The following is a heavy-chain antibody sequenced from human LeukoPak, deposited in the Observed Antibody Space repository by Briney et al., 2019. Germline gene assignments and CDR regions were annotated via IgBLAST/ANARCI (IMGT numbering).Heavy chain of an antibody. CDR1: GFTFSSCS. J-gene: IGHJ4*02. V-gene: IGHV3-21*01. D-gene: IGHD1-1*01. Sequence: GGSLRLSCAASGFTFSSCSMNWVRQAPGKGLEWVSSISSSSSYIYYADSVKGRFTISRDNAKNSLYLQMNSLRAEDTAVYYCARVGGTSPQSDYWGQGTLVTVSS. CDR2: ISSSSSYI. CDR3: ARVGGTSPQSDY.